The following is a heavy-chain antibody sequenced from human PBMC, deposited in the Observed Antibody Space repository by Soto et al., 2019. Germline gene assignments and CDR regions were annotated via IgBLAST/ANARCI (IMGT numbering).Heavy chain of an antibody. Sequence: PSETLSPPFTVPGGSISSYCWTWFPQPPGKGLEWIGYIYYSGSTNYNPSLKSRVTISVDTSKNQFSLKLSSVTAADTAVYYCARVPDYWGQGILVTVSS. D-gene: IGHD2-2*01. V-gene: IGHV4-59*12. CDR1: GGSISSYC. CDR3: ARVPDY. CDR2: IYYSGST. J-gene: IGHJ4*02.